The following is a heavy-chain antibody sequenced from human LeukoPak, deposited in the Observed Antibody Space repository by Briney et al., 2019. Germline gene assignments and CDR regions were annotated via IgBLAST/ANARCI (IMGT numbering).Heavy chain of an antibody. CDR1: GGSISSYY. D-gene: IGHD6-19*01. Sequence: SETLSVTCTVSGGSISSYYWSWIRQPPGNGLEWIGYIYYSGSTNYNPSLKSRVTISVDTSKNQFSLKLSSVTAADTAVYYCASGFRGWYIIDYWGQGTLVTVSS. CDR2: IYYSGST. CDR3: ASGFRGWYIIDY. V-gene: IGHV4-59*01. J-gene: IGHJ4*02.